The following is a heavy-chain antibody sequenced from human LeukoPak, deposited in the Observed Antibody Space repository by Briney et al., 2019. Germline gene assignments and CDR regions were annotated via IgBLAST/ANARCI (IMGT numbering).Heavy chain of an antibody. V-gene: IGHV3-21*04. CDR3: AKDFLGYYGSGSYYVQRFFDY. CDR2: ISSSSSYI. CDR1: GFTFSSYS. D-gene: IGHD3-10*01. Sequence: GGSLRLSCAASGFTFSSYSMNWVRQAPGKGLEWVSSISSSSSYIYYADSVKGRFTISRDNAKNSLYLQMNSLRAEDTAVYYCAKDFLGYYGSGSYYVQRFFDYWGQGTLVTVSS. J-gene: IGHJ4*02.